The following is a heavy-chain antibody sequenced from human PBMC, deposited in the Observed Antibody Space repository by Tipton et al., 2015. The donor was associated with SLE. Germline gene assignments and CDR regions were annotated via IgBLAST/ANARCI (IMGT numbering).Heavy chain of an antibody. CDR1: GGSISSSSYY. CDR3: ARGRGLGAQSWFDP. V-gene: IGHV4-61*05. Sequence: TLSLTCTVSGGSISSSSYYWGWIRQPPGKGLEWIGYIYYSGSTNYNPSLKSRVTISVDTSKNQFSLKLSSVTAADTAVYYCARGRGLGAQSWFDPWGQGTLVTVSS. J-gene: IGHJ5*02. CDR2: IYYSGST. D-gene: IGHD1-26*01.